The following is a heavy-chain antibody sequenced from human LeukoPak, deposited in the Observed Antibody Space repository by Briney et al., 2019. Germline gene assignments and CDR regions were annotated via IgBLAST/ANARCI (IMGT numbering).Heavy chain of an antibody. V-gene: IGHV3-33*01. J-gene: IGHJ4*02. CDR3: ARGMVEVGAPN. Sequence: QPGRSLRLSCAASGFSFSSYGMHWVRQAPGKGLEWVALIWYDGTNKYYADSVKGRFTISRDNSKNTLYLQMNSLRAEDTAVYYCARGMVEVGAPNWGQGTLVTVSS. CDR2: IWYDGTNK. D-gene: IGHD1-26*01. CDR1: GFSFSSYG.